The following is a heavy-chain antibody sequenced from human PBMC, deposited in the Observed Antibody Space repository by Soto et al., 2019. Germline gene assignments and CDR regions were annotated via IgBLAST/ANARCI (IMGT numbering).Heavy chain of an antibody. V-gene: IGHV1-3*01. CDR3: ARSYSSGWLAHYGMDV. CDR1: GYTFTNYI. CDR2: INAGNGNT. D-gene: IGHD6-19*01. J-gene: IGHJ6*02. Sequence: ASVKVSCKASGYTFTNYIMHWVRQAPGQGLEWMGWINAGNGNTEYSQKFRGRVTITRDTSANTAYMELSSLRSQDTALYYCARSYSSGWLAHYGMDVWGQGTTVTVSS.